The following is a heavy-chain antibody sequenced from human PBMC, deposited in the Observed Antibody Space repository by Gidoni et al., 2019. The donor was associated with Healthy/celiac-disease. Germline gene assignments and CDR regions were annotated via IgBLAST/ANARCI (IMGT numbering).Heavy chain of an antibody. CDR1: GGCISSSSYY. CDR3: ARGGQAVASYYFDY. Sequence: QLLLQESGLGLLKPSETLFLICTDSGGCISSSSYYWGWLRQPPGKGLAWIGSIYYSGSTYYNPSLKSRVTISVDTSKNQFSLKLSSVTAADTAVYYCARGGQAVASYYFDYWGQGTLVTVSS. CDR2: IYYSGST. D-gene: IGHD6-19*01. J-gene: IGHJ4*02. V-gene: IGHV4-39*07.